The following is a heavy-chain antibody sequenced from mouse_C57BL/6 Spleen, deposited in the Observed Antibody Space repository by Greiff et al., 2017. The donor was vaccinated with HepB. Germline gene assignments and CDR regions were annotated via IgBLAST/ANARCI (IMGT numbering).Heavy chain of an antibody. J-gene: IGHJ1*03. V-gene: IGHV3-6*01. D-gene: IGHD1-1*01. CDR1: GYSITSGYY. Sequence: EVQLQESGPGLVKPSQSLSLTCSVTGYSITSGYYWNWIRQFPGNKLEWMGYISYDGSNNYNPSLKNRISITRDTSKNQFFLKLNSVTTEDTATYYCARGGGYYGSSLYWYFDVWGTGTTVTVSS. CDR3: ARGGGYYGSSLYWYFDV. CDR2: ISYDGSN.